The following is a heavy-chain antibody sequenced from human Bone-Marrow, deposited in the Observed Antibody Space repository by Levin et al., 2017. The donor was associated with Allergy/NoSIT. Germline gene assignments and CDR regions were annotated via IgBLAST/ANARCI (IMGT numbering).Heavy chain of an antibody. CDR2: ISHDGNIQ. CDR3: ARNSDGAPDY. Sequence: GESLKISCAASGFSFSDYAMHWVRRAPGKGLEWLTIISHDGNIQFYADSVQGRFTVSRDNSMKTLYLQINDLRPDDTAVYYCARNSDGAPDYWGQGTRVSVSS. V-gene: IGHV3-30*04. CDR1: GFSFSDYA. J-gene: IGHJ4*02. D-gene: IGHD5-24*01.